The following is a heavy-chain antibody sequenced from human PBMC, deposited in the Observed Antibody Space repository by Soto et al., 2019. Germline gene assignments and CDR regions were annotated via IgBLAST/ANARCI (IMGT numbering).Heavy chain of an antibody. D-gene: IGHD5-12*01. CDR3: ARDRLEMATNPVPFDI. J-gene: IGHJ3*02. CDR2: ISSSSSYI. V-gene: IGHV3-21*01. Sequence: PGGSLRLSCAASGFTFSSYSMNWVRQAPGKGLEWVSSISSSSSYIYYADSVKGRFTISRDNAKNSLYLQMNSLRAEDTAVYYCARDRLEMATNPVPFDIWGQGTMVTVSS. CDR1: GFTFSSYS.